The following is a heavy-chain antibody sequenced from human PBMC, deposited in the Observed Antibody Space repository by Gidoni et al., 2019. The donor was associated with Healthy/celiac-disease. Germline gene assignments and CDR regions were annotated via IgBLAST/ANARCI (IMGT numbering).Heavy chain of an antibody. CDR1: GGTVSSYA. CDR3: ARDREVAGYYFDY. Sequence: QVQLVQSGAEVKKPGSSVKVYCKASGGTVSSYAISWVRQAPGQGLEWMGGIIPIFGTANYAQKFQGRVTITADESTSTAYMELSSLRAEDTAVYYCARDREVAGYYFDYWGQGTLVTVSS. J-gene: IGHJ4*02. CDR2: IIPIFGTA. D-gene: IGHD6-19*01. V-gene: IGHV1-69*01.